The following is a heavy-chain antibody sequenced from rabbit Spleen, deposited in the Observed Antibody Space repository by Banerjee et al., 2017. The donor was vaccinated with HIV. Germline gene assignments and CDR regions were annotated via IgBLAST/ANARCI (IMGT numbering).Heavy chain of an antibody. CDR3: VRDAWNFNL. V-gene: IGHV1S47*01. D-gene: IGHD3-1*01. CDR2: IDPVFGST. Sequence: QEQLKETGGGLVQPGGSLTLSCKASGFDFSRYGVSWVRQAPGKGLEWIGYIDPVFGSTYYATWVNGRFTISRNNAQNTLYLQLNSLTAADTAAYFCVRDAWNFNLWGQGTLVTVS. CDR1: GFDFSRYG. J-gene: IGHJ4*01.